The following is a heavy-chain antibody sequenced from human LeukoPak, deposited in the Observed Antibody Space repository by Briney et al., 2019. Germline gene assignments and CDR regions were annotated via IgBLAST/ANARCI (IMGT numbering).Heavy chain of an antibody. CDR3: AKANPTPRGVNFDY. V-gene: IGHV3-23*01. D-gene: IGHD3-10*01. Sequence: PGGSLRLSCAASGLTFSRSAVSWVRQAPGKGLEWLSTINGGGGATYYADSVTGRFTISSDASQNTLYLQMNSLRTEDTAVYYCAKANPTPRGVNFDYWGQGTLVTVSS. J-gene: IGHJ4*02. CDR2: INGGGGAT. CDR1: GLTFSRSA.